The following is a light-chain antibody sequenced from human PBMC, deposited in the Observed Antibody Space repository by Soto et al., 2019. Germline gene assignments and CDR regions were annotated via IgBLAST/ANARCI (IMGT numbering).Light chain of an antibody. CDR3: QQRSSWPIT. Sequence: EVVLTQSAATLSLSPGERATLSWRASQSVTSYLAWYQQRPGQAPRLLIYDASRRATGIPARFSGSGYGADFNLTISSLETEDFAVYYCQQRSSWPITFGQGTRLEIK. V-gene: IGKV3-11*01. J-gene: IGKJ5*01. CDR2: DAS. CDR1: QSVTSY.